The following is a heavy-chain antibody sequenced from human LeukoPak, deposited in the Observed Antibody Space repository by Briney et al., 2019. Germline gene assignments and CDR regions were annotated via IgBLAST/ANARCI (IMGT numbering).Heavy chain of an antibody. Sequence: GGSLRLSCAASGFTFSSYGMHWVRQAPGKGLKWVAVISYDGSNKYYADSVKGRFTISRDNSKNTLYLQMNSLRAEDTAVYYCAKDRGYYGSGSSLDVWGQGTTVTVSS. CDR2: ISYDGSNK. D-gene: IGHD3-10*01. J-gene: IGHJ6*02. V-gene: IGHV3-30*18. CDR1: GFTFSSYG. CDR3: AKDRGYYGSGSSLDV.